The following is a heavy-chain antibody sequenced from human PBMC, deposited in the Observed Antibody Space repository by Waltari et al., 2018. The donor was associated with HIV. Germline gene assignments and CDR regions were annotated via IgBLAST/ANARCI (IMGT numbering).Heavy chain of an antibody. CDR1: GLTVSSNY. Sequence: EVQLVQSGGRWIQPGGSLRLSCAAAGLTVSSNYMSWARQAPGKGLEWVSVIYSGGNTYYADSVKGRFTISRDNSKNTLYLQLNSLRAEDSAVYYCARDLGSSSWYNYYYGMDVWGQGTTVTVSS. CDR2: IYSGGNT. CDR3: ARDLGSSSWYNYYYGMDV. D-gene: IGHD6-13*01. J-gene: IGHJ6*02. V-gene: IGHV3-53*01.